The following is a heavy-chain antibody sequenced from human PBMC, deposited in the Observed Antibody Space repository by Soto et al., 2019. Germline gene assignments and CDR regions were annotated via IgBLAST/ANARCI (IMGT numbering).Heavy chain of an antibody. Sequence: SETLSLTCAVSGYSISSSNWWGWIRQPPGKGLEWIGYIYYSGSTYYNPSLKSRVTISVDTSKNQFSLKLSSVTAADTAVYYCARSHIVPRLFMYPYDYWGQGTLVTVSS. V-gene: IGHV4-28*01. D-gene: IGHD5-12*01. CDR1: GYSISSSNW. J-gene: IGHJ4*02. CDR2: IYYSGST. CDR3: ARSHIVPRLFMYPYDY.